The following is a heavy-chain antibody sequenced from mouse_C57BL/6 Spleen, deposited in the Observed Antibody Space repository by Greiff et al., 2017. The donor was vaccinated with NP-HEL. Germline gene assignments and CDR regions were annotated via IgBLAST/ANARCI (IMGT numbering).Heavy chain of an antibody. CDR1: GFTFTDYY. Sequence: EVHLVESGGGLVQPGGSLSLSCAASGFTFTDYYMSWVRQPPGKALEWLGFIRNKANGYTTEYSASVKGRFTISRDNSQSILYLQMNALRAEDSATYYCARLIYYYGSSRYFDVWGTGTTVTVSS. CDR3: ARLIYYYGSSRYFDV. D-gene: IGHD1-1*01. V-gene: IGHV7-3*01. CDR2: IRNKANGYTT. J-gene: IGHJ1*03.